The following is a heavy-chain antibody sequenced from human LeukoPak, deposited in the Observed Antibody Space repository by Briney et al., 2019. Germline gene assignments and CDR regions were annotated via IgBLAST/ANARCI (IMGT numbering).Heavy chain of an antibody. Sequence: ASVKVSCKASGYTFTSYGISWVRQAPGQGLEWMGWISAYNGNTNYAQKLQGRVTMTTDTSTSTAYMELRSLRSDDTAVYYCARDPYCGGDCYSPHDYWGQGTLVTASS. D-gene: IGHD2-21*02. CDR1: GYTFTSYG. CDR2: ISAYNGNT. CDR3: ARDPYCGGDCYSPHDY. V-gene: IGHV1-18*01. J-gene: IGHJ4*02.